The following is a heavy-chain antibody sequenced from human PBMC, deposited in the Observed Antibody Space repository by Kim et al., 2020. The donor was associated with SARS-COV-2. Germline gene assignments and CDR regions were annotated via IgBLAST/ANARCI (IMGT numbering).Heavy chain of an antibody. V-gene: IGHV1-18*01. J-gene: IGHJ4*02. Sequence: ASVKVSCKASGYTFTSYGISWVRQAPGQGLEWMGWISAYNGNTNYAQKLQGRVTMTTDTSTSTAYMELRSLRSDDTAVYYCAREDYDFWSGYSPSPHHTDYWGQGTLVTVSS. CDR2: ISAYNGNT. CDR1: GYTFTSYG. D-gene: IGHD3-3*01. CDR3: AREDYDFWSGYSPSPHHTDY.